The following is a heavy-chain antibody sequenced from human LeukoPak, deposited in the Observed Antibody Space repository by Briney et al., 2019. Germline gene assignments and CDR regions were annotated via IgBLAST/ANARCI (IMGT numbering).Heavy chain of an antibody. J-gene: IGHJ6*04. CDR3: GGGGGWAV. CDR2: INHNGNVN. CDR1: GFTFSSYW. Sequence: GGSLRLSCAASGFTFSSYWMNWARQAPGKGLEWVASINHNGNVNYYVDSVKGRFTISRDNAKNSLYLQMSNLRAEDTAVYFWGGGGGWAVGGKGARVPVSS. D-gene: IGHD2-15*01. V-gene: IGHV3-7*03.